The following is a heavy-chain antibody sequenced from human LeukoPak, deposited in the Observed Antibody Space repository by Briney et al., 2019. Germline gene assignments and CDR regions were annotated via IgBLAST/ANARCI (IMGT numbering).Heavy chain of an antibody. CDR2: TYYRSKWYN. CDR1: GDSVSSNSAA. J-gene: IGHJ6*03. D-gene: IGHD3-3*01. V-gene: IGHV6-1*01. CDR3: ARVNVLRFLEWLLASSGNYYYYYMDV. Sequence: ASQTLSLTCAISGDSVSSNSAAWNWIRQSPSRGLEWLGRTYYRSKWYNDYAVSVKSRITINPDTSKNQFSLQLNSVTPEDTAVYYCARVNVLRFLEWLLASSGNYYYYYMDVWGKGTTVTVSS.